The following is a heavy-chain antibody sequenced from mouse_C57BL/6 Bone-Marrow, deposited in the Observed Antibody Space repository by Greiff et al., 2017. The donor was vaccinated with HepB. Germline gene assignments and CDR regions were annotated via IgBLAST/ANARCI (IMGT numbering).Heavy chain of an antibody. CDR3: TRSDDGYYRYWFAY. CDR1: GYTFTDYE. Sequence: VKLQESGAELVRPGASVPLSCKASGYTFTDYEMHWVKQTPVHGLEWIGAIDPETGGTAYNQKFKGKAILTADKSSSTAYMELRSLTSEDSAVYYCTRSDDGYYRYWFAYWGQGTLVTVSA. V-gene: IGHV1-15*01. J-gene: IGHJ3*01. CDR2: IDPETGGT. D-gene: IGHD2-3*01.